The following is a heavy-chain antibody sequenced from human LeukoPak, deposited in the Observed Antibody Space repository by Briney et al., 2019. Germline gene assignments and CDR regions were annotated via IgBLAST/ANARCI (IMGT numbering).Heavy chain of an antibody. Sequence: GGSLRLSCAASGFTFSSYAMHWVRQAPGKGLEWVAVISYDGSNKCYADSVKGRFTISRDNSKNTLYLQMNSLRAEDTAVYYCARERNSGYDMGVFDYWGQGTLVTVSS. J-gene: IGHJ4*02. CDR3: ARERNSGYDMGVFDY. CDR1: GFTFSSYA. CDR2: ISYDGSNK. V-gene: IGHV3-30*04. D-gene: IGHD5-12*01.